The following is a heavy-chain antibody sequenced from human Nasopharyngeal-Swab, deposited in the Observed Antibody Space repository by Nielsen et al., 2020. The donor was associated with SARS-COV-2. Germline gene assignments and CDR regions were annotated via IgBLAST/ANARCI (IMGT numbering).Heavy chain of an antibody. CDR2: IYSGGST. V-gene: IGHV3-53*01. Sequence: GESLKISCAASGFTVSSSYMSWVRQAPGKGLEWVSVIYSGGSTYYADSVKGRFTISRDNSKNTLYLQMNSLRAEDTAVYYCARGLWFDRIDYWGQGTLVTVSS. D-gene: IGHD3-10*01. CDR1: GFTVSSSY. J-gene: IGHJ4*02. CDR3: ARGLWFDRIDY.